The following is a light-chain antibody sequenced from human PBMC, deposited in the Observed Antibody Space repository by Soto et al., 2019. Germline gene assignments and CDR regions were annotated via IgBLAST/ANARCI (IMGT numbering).Light chain of an antibody. J-gene: IGKJ1*01. CDR1: QSVSSN. CDR3: QQYNNCPPWT. V-gene: IGKV3-15*01. Sequence: EIGMTHSPAALSVSPGERATLSCRASQSVSSNLAWYQQKPGQAPRLLIYGASTRATGIPARFSGSGSGTEFTLTISSLQSEDFAVYYCQQYNNCPPWTFGQGTKVDIK. CDR2: GAS.